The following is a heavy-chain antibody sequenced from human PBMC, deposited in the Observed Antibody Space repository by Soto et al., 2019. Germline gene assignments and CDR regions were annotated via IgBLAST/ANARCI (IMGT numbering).Heavy chain of an antibody. CDR2: IDNNGVT. J-gene: IGHJ4*02. CDR3: GKILVGATGHTDADS. D-gene: IGHD2-15*01. V-gene: IGHV4-39*01. CDR1: GCSVYSNVHY. Sequence: TLSLTCIVSGCSVYSNVHYWGWIRQPPGKGLEWIGSIDNNGVTNYNSSLKSRVTISRDTSKNQFSLRLTSVTAADTAVYYCGKILVGATGHTDADSWGPGTLV.